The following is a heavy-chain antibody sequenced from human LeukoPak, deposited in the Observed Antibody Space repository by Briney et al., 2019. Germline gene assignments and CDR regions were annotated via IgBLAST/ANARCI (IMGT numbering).Heavy chain of an antibody. D-gene: IGHD3-3*01. J-gene: IGHJ4*02. Sequence: GGSLRLSCTASGFTFGDYAMSWVRQAPGKGLEWVSAITGSGGSTNYADSVKGRFTISRDNSKNTLYLQMQSLRAEDTAVYYCAKDRFCCGYTGWQFDYWGQGSLVTVSS. CDR3: AKDRFCCGYTGWQFDY. CDR2: ITGSGGST. CDR1: GFTFGDYA. V-gene: IGHV3-23*01.